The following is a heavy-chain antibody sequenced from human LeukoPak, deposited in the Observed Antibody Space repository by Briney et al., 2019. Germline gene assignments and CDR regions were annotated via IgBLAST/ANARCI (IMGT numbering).Heavy chain of an antibody. CDR3: ATALLRASTYMDV. D-gene: IGHD1-1*01. J-gene: IGHJ6*03. CDR1: GFTFRTYA. CDR2: IGVSGST. V-gene: IGHV3-23*01. Sequence: GGSLRLSCAASGFTFRTYAMNWVRQAPGKWLEWVSGIGVSGSTYYADSVKGRFTISRDNSKNTLYLQINRLRVEDTAVYYCATALLRASTYMDVWGKGTTVTVSS.